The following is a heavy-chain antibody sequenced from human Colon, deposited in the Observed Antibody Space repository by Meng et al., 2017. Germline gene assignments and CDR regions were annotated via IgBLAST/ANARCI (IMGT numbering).Heavy chain of an antibody. D-gene: IGHD2/OR15-2a*01. Sequence: HVHCEEMGPGLGKPSGTLSLPCAVSGDSIRSSNWGSWVRQPPGRGLEWIGEVYHSGSTNYNPSLKNRVTMTVDKSKNEFSLTLSSVTAADTAFYYCARVIYASGNMAHLDYWGPGTLVTVSS. V-gene: IGHV4-4*02. CDR1: GDSIRSSNW. CDR2: VYHSGST. J-gene: IGHJ4*02. CDR3: ARVIYASGNMAHLDY.